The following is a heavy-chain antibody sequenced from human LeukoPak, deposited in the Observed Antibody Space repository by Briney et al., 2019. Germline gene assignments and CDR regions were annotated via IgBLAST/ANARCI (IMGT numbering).Heavy chain of an antibody. D-gene: IGHD3-22*01. CDR3: AKYYYDSSGYYYYYYGMDV. Sequence: GGSLRLSCAASGFTFSSHAMNWVRQAPGKGLEWVSRISGSGGNTYYADSVKGRFTISRDNSKNTLYLQMNSLRAEDTAVYYCAKYYYDSSGYYYYYYGMDVWGQGTTVTVSS. CDR1: GFTFSSHA. J-gene: IGHJ6*02. V-gene: IGHV3-23*01. CDR2: ISGSGGNT.